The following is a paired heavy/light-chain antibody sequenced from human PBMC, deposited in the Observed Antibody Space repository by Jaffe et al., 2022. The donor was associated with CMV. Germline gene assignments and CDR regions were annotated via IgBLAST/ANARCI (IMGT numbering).Light chain of an antibody. V-gene: IGKV2-29*02. CDR1: QSLLHSDGKTY. CDR2: EVS. Sequence: DIVMTQTPLSLSVTPGQPASISCKSSQSLLHSDGKTYLYWYLQKPGQSPQLLIYEVSSRFSGVPDRFSGSGSGTDFTLKISRVEAEDVGVYYCMQGIHLRYTFGQGTKLEIK. J-gene: IGKJ2*01. CDR3: MQGIHLRYT.
Heavy chain of an antibody. CDR1: GGSISSYY. Sequence: QVQLQESGPGLVKPSETLSLTCTVSGGSISSYYWSWIRQPAGKGLEWIGRIYTSGSTNYNPSLKSRVTMSVDTSKNQFSLKLSSVTAADTAVYYCAKSGGKKDTAMVMYYYGMDVWGQGTTVTVSS. J-gene: IGHJ6*02. D-gene: IGHD5-18*01. CDR2: IYTSGST. V-gene: IGHV4-4*07. CDR3: AKSGGKKDTAMVMYYYGMDV.